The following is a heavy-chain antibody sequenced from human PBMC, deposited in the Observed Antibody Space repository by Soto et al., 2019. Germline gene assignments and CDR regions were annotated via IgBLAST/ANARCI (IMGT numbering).Heavy chain of an antibody. CDR1: GGTFSSYA. CDR3: ARREVAARPSWFDP. CDR2: IIPIFGTA. V-gene: IGHV1-69*13. J-gene: IGHJ5*02. Sequence: ASVKVSCKASGGTFSSYAISWARQAPGQGLEWMGGIIPIFGTANYAQKFQGRVTITADESTSTAYMELSSLRSEDTAVYYCARREVAARPSWFDPWGQGTLVTVSS. D-gene: IGHD6-6*01.